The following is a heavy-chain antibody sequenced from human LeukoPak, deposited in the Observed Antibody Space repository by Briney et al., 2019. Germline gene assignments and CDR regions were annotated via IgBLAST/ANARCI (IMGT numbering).Heavy chain of an antibody. D-gene: IGHD3-3*01. CDR2: INHSGST. CDR3: ARLELKRSGYPPFDY. V-gene: IGHV4-34*01. J-gene: IGHJ4*02. Sequence: PSETLSLTCAVYGGSFSSYYWSWIRQPPGRGLEWIGEINHSGSTNYNPSLKSRVTISVDTSKNQFSLKLSSVTAADTAVYYCARLELKRSGYPPFDYWGQGTLVTVSS. CDR1: GGSFSSYY.